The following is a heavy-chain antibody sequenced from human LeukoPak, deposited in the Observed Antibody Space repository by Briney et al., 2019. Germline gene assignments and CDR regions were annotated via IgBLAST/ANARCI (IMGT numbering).Heavy chain of an antibody. CDR2: IIPIFGTA. D-gene: IGHD3-10*01. J-gene: IGHJ6*02. Sequence: SVNVSCKASGGTFSRYAISWVRQAPGQGLEWKGGIIPIFGTANYAQKFQGRVTITADEYTSTAYMELSSLRSEDTAVYYCARRPSGRYYYYGMDVWGQGTTVTVSS. CDR3: ARRPSGRYYYYGMDV. V-gene: IGHV1-69*13. CDR1: GGTFSRYA.